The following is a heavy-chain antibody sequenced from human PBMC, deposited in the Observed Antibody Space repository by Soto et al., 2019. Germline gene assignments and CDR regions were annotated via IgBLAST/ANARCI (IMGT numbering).Heavy chain of an antibody. CDR2: IRGKRGNDGT. V-gene: IGHV3-73*02. CDR3: TRRADWTAVDPLDY. D-gene: IGHD5-18*01. J-gene: IGHJ4*02. Sequence: EVQLVESGGGLVQPGGSLKLSCAASGFAFSDSAMHWVRQASGKGLEWIGRIRGKRGNDGTAYAASVKGRFTISRDDSXTTTYLQMNSLKIEDTAVYYCTRRADWTAVDPLDYWGQGTLVAVSS. CDR1: GFAFSDSA.